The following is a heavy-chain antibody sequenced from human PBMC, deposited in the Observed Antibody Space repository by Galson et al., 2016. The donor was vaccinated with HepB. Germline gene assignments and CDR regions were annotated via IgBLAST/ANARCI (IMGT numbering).Heavy chain of an antibody. J-gene: IGHJ5*01. CDR2: ISGSADST. CDR3: VKRIFWGFDS. V-gene: IGHV3-23*01. D-gene: IGHD3-16*01. Sequence: SLRLSCAASGFTFSSYAMSWVRQAPGKGLEWVSTISGSADSTYYADSVKGRFTISRDNSRDTLYLQMNSLRAEDTAVYYCVKRIFWGFDSWGQGTLVTVSS. CDR1: GFTFSSYA.